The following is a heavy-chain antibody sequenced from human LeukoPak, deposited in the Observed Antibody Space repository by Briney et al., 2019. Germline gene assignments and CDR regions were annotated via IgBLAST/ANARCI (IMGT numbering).Heavy chain of an antibody. D-gene: IGHD6-13*01. V-gene: IGHV1-2*02. J-gene: IGHJ4*02. CDR2: INPNSGGT. CDR1: GYTFTGYY. Sequence: ASVKVSCQASGYTFTGYYMHWVRQAPGQGLEWMGWINPNSGGTNYAQKFQGRVTMTRDTSISTAYMELSRLRSDDTAVYYCAREEILIAAAGTSFDYWGQGTLVTVSS. CDR3: AREEILIAAAGTSFDY.